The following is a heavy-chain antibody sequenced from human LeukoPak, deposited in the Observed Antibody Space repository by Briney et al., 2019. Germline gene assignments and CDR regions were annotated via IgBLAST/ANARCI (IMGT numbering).Heavy chain of an antibody. CDR2: ISWNSGSI. CDR3: AKGDTYYYENGWFDP. Sequence: PGRSLRLSCAASGFTFDDYAMHWVRQAPGKGLEWVSGISWNSGSIGYADSVKGRFTISRDNAENSLYLQMNSLRAEDTALYYCAKGDTYYYENGWFDPWGQGTLVTVSS. D-gene: IGHD3-22*01. CDR1: GFTFDDYA. V-gene: IGHV3-9*01. J-gene: IGHJ5*02.